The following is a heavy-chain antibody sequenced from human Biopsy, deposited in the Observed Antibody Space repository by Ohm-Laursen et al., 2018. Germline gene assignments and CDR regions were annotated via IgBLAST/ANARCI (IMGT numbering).Heavy chain of an antibody. CDR3: AREQPALSGGGSWFES. CDR1: GFIFSTYT. D-gene: IGHD6-19*01. CDR2: ISSRSSDI. V-gene: IGHV3-21*01. Sequence: SLRLSCAASGFIFSTYTMNWVRQAPGEGLEWVSSISSRSSDIYYADSVKGRFTISRDKAKNSLFLHMNSLRAEDTAVYFCAREQPALSGGGSWFESWGQGTLVIVSS. J-gene: IGHJ5*01.